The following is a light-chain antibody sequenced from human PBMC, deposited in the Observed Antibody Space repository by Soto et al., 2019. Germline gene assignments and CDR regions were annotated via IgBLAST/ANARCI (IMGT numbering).Light chain of an antibody. CDR2: GGS. CDR1: QSVSTH. J-gene: IGKJ5*01. V-gene: IGKV3-15*01. Sequence: IVMTQSPATLSVSPGERVTLSCRASQSVSTHLAWYQQKPGQAARLLIYGGSTRATDLPARFSGSGSGTEFTLTITSLQSEDLAVYCCQQYEDWPITFGQGTGLENK. CDR3: QQYEDWPIT.